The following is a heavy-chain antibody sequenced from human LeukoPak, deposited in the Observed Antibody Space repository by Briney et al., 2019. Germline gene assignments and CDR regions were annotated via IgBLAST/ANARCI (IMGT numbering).Heavy chain of an antibody. CDR1: GGSISSYY. J-gene: IGHJ4*02. D-gene: IGHD2-2*01. V-gene: IGHV4-59*01. Sequence: SETLSLTCTVSGGSISSYYWSWIRQPPGKGLEWIGYIYYSGSTNYNPSLKSRGTISVDTSKNQFSLKLSSVTAADTAVYYCARGSRPYYFDYWGQGTLVTVSS. CDR3: ARGSRPYYFDY. CDR2: IYYSGST.